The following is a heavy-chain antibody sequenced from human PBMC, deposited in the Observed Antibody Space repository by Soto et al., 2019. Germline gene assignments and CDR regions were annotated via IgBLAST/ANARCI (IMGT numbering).Heavy chain of an antibody. V-gene: IGHV3-30*18. Sequence: GGSLRLSCAASGFTFSSYGMHWVRQAPGKGLEWVAVISYDGSNKYYADSVKGRFTISRDNSKNTLYLQMNSLRAEDTAVYYCAKDRPTPYYDSSGYMKYWGQGTLVTVSS. CDR2: ISYDGSNK. D-gene: IGHD3-22*01. CDR1: GFTFSSYG. CDR3: AKDRPTPYYDSSGYMKY. J-gene: IGHJ4*02.